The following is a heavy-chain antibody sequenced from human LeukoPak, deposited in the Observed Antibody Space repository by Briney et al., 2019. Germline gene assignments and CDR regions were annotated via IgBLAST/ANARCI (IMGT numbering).Heavy chain of an antibody. CDR2: INPNRGGT. V-gene: IGHV1-2*02. CDR1: EYTFTVYY. Sequence: SVKVSCKASEYTFTVYYIHWVRQAPGQGFEWMGWINPNRGGTNYAQKFQGRVTMTRDTSINTAYMELSRLRSDDTAVYYCARDVREGAFDIWGQGTMVAVSS. J-gene: IGHJ3*02. D-gene: IGHD5-24*01. CDR3: ARDVREGAFDI.